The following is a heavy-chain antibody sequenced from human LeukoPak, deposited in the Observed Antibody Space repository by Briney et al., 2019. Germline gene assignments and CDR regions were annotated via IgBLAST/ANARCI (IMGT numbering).Heavy chain of an antibody. D-gene: IGHD3-3*01. V-gene: IGHV3-48*01. CDR2: ISSSSSTI. CDR1: GFTFSSYS. J-gene: IGHJ3*01. Sequence: GGSLTLSCAASGFTFSSYSMNWVRQAPGKGLEWVSYISSSSSTIYYADSVKGRFTISRDNAKNSLYLQMNSLRAEDTAVYYCARDPGYDFWSGYANWGQGTMVTVSS. CDR3: ARDPGYDFWSGYAN.